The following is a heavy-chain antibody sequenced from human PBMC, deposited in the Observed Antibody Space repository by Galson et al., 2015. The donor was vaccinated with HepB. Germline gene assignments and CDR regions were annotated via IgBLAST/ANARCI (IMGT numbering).Heavy chain of an antibody. CDR1: GFTFSSYA. CDR2: ISGSGGST. Sequence: SLRLSCAASGFTFSSYAMSWVRQAPGKGLEWVSAISGSGGSTYYADSVKGRFTISRDNSKNALYLQMNSLRAEDTAVYYCAKNSEPGYYDILTWAFDIWGQGTMVTVSS. CDR3: AKNSEPGYYDILTWAFDI. V-gene: IGHV3-23*01. D-gene: IGHD3-9*01. J-gene: IGHJ3*02.